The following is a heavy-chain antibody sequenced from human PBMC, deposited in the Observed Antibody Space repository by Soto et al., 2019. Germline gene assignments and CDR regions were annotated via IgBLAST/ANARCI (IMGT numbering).Heavy chain of an antibody. D-gene: IGHD6-19*01. CDR1: GFTFGDYA. Sequence: PGGSLRLSCTASGFTFGDYAMSWFRQAPGKGLEWVGFIRSKAYGGTTEYAASVKGRFTISRDDSKSIAYLQMNSLKTEDTAVYYCTRASGWYEFESYFDYWGQGTLVTVSS. CDR2: IRSKAYGGTT. V-gene: IGHV3-49*03. CDR3: TRASGWYEFESYFDY. J-gene: IGHJ4*02.